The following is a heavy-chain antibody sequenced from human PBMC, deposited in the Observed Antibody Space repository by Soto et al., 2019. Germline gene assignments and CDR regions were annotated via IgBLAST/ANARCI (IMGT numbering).Heavy chain of an antibody. D-gene: IGHD3-22*01. CDR2: ISYDGSNK. J-gene: IGHJ4*02. V-gene: IGHV3-30-3*01. CDR3: ARGSAFSPYYYDSSGYYFF. CDR1: GFTFSSYA. Sequence: GGSLRLSCAASGFTFSSYAMHWVRQAPGKGLEWVAVISYDGSNKYYADSVKGRFTISRDNSKNTLYLQMNSLRAEDTAVYYCARGSAFSPYYYDSSGYYFFWGQGTLVTV.